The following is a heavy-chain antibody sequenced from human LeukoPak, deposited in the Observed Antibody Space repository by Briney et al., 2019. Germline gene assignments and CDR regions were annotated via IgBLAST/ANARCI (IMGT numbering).Heavy chain of an antibody. CDR3: ARDPLDSIRYYINDAFDI. CDR1: GGTFSSYA. V-gene: IGHV1-69*04. Sequence: GASVKVSCKASGGTFSSYAISWVRQAPGQGLEWMGRIIPIFGIANYAQKFQGRVTITADKSTSTAYMELSSLRSEDTAVYYCARDPLDSIRYYINDAFDIWGQGTMVTVSS. CDR2: IIPIFGIA. J-gene: IGHJ3*02. D-gene: IGHD3-22*01.